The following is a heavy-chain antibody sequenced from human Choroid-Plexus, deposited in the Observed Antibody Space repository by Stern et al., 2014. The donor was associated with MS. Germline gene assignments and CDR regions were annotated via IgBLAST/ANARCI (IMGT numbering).Heavy chain of an antibody. J-gene: IGHJ5*02. Sequence: VQLVQSGGGVVQPGRPLRLSCVASGFTFGSCAMHWVRQAPGKGLEWVAGVSYDGSNKYYADPVNGRFTISRDKSQNTLYMQMSSLRPEDTAVYYCAKDRQYLTYFFAHWGQGSLVTVSS. CDR3: AKDRQYLTYFFAH. CDR1: GFTFGSCA. CDR2: VSYDGSNK. V-gene: IGHV3-30*18. D-gene: IGHD2/OR15-2a*01.